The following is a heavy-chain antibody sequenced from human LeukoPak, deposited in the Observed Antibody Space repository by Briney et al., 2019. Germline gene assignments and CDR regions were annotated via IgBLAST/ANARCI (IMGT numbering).Heavy chain of an antibody. CDR2: IWHDGSHK. CDR3: AREIFGSGSYPAF. D-gene: IGHD3-10*01. V-gene: IGHV3-33*01. CDR1: GFALNTYA. Sequence: PGGSLRLSCAASGFALNTYAMHWVRQAPGQGLEWVALIWHDGSHKFYSNSVRGQFTISRDNSKNTVSLQMNNLRPEDTAVYYCAREIFGSGSYPAFWGQGTLVTVSS. J-gene: IGHJ4*02.